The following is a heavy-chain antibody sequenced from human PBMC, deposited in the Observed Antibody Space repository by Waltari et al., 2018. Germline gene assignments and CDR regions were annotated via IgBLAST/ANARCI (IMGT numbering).Heavy chain of an antibody. Sequence: EVQLVETGGGLIQPGGSLRLSCAASGFTVSSNYMSWVRQAPGKGLEWVSVIYSGGSTYYADSVKGRFTISRDNSKNTLYLQMNSLRAEDTAVYYCARDKLVRKAASYYYYYMDVWGKGTTVTVSS. CDR1: GFTVSSNY. J-gene: IGHJ6*03. CDR3: ARDKLVRKAASYYYYYMDV. CDR2: IYSGGST. V-gene: IGHV3-53*02. D-gene: IGHD5-18*01.